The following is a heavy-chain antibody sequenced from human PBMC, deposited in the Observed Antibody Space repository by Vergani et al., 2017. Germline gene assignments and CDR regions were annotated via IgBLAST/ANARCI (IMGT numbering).Heavy chain of an antibody. CDR1: GFTFSSYS. CDR2: ISSSSSYI. Sequence: EVQLVESGGGLVKRGGSLRLSCAASGFTFSSYSMNWVRQAPGKGLEWVSSISSSSSYIHYSDSLKGRFTISRDNTKNSLYLQMNSLRAEDTAVYYCARDHPPALLDTNAFDIWGQGTMVTVSS. V-gene: IGHV3-21*01. D-gene: IGHD2-21*01. CDR3: ARDHPPALLDTNAFDI. J-gene: IGHJ3*02.